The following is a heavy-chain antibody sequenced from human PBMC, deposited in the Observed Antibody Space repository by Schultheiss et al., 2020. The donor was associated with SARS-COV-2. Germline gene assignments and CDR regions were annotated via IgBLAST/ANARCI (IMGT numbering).Heavy chain of an antibody. D-gene: IGHD5-18*01. CDR1: GFTFDSYA. V-gene: IGHV3-9*01. CDR2: ISWNSGSI. Sequence: GGSLRLSCAASGFTFDSYALHWVRQAPGKGLEWVSGISWNSGSIGYADSVKGRFTISRDNAKNSLYLQMNSLKIEDTAVYYCTRNSTSSGWFDPWGQGTLVTVSS. CDR3: TRNSTSSGWFDP. J-gene: IGHJ5*02.